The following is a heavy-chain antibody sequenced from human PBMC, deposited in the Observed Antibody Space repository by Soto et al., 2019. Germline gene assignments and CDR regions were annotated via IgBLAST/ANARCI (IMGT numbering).Heavy chain of an antibody. Sequence: ETLSLTCTVSGGSVSSGSYYWSWIRQPPGKGLEWIGYIYYSGSTNYNPSLKSRVTISVDTSKNQFSLKLSSVTAADTAVYYCARGRQGIAVAGDFDYWGQGTLVTVSS. J-gene: IGHJ4*02. CDR1: GGSVSSGSYY. D-gene: IGHD6-19*01. CDR3: ARGRQGIAVAGDFDY. CDR2: IYYSGST. V-gene: IGHV4-61*01.